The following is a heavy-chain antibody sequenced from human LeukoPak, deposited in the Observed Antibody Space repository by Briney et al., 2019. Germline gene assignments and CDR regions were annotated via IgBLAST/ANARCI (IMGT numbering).Heavy chain of an antibody. CDR2: IYTSGST. J-gene: IGHJ6*03. D-gene: IGHD5-12*01. V-gene: IGHV4-61*02. CDR3: ARDHGWLDWEDYMDV. Sequence: SQTLSLTCTVSGGSISSGSYYWSWIRQPAGKGLEWIGRIYTSGSTNYNPSLKSRVTISVDTSKNQFSLKLSSVTAADTAVYYCARDHGWLDWEDYMDVWGKGTTVTISS. CDR1: GGSISSGSYY.